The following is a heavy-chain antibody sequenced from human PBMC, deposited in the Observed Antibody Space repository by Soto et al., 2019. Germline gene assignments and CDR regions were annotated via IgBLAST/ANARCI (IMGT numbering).Heavy chain of an antibody. Sequence: LRLSCTGSGFTFSIYTMNWVRQAPGKGLEWVSSISQTGAFIFDADSVKGRFTISRDNAKNSLFLQMNSLRVEDTGFYFCARDLGYYDSDGYFDYWGQGTLVTVSS. D-gene: IGHD3-22*01. CDR2: ISQTGAFI. CDR3: ARDLGYYDSDGYFDY. CDR1: GFTFSIYT. V-gene: IGHV3-21*01. J-gene: IGHJ4*02.